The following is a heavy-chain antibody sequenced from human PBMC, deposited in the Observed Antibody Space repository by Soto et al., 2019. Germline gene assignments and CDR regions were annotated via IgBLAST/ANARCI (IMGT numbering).Heavy chain of an antibody. CDR2: ISGRGDHR. D-gene: IGHD2-2*01. CDR1: PITVYNFAA. J-gene: IGHJ6*02. CDR3: AKDRTLENQTPYGMDV. V-gene: IGHV3-23*01. Sequence: EMQLLESGGGLGQPGGSMRLGCVALPITVYNFAAMSWVRLTPERGLGWVSTISGRGDHRHKANSVKGRFTISRDNSKNRLYLQMDGLRVDDTAVYYCAKDRTLENQTPYGMDVWGQGTTVTV.